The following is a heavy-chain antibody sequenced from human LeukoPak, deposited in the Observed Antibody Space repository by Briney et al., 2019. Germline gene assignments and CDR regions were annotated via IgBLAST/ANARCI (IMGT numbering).Heavy chain of an antibody. CDR2: ISGSGGST. CDR1: GLTFSSYA. Sequence: GGSLRLSCAASGLTFSSYAMSWVRQAPGKGLVWVSAISGSGGSTYYADSVKGRFTISRDNSKNTLYLQMNSLRAEDTAVYYCAKVRVYGDYAFDIWGQGTMVTVSS. D-gene: IGHD4-17*01. J-gene: IGHJ3*02. V-gene: IGHV3-23*01. CDR3: AKVRVYGDYAFDI.